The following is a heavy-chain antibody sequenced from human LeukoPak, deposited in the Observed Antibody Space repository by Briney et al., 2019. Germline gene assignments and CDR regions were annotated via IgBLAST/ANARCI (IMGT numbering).Heavy chain of an antibody. CDR2: ISAYNGNT. D-gene: IGHD6-6*01. CDR1: GYTFTSYG. J-gene: IGHJ6*02. Sequence: ASVKVSCKASGYTFTSYGISWVRQAPGQGLVWMGWISAYNGNTNYAQKLQGRVTMTTDTSTSTAYMELRSLRSDDTAVYYCARDNSRYSSSPASAYYGMDVWGQGTTVTVSS. CDR3: ARDNSRYSSSPASAYYGMDV. V-gene: IGHV1-18*01.